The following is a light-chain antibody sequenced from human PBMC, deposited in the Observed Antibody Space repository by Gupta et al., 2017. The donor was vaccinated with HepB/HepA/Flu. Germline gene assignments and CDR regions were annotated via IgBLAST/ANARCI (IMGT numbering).Light chain of an antibody. CDR2: AAS. CDR1: QGISSY. J-gene: IGKJ5*01. CDR3: QQINNYPIT. Sequence: DIQLTQSPSFLSASVGDRVTITCRASQGISSYLAWYQQKPGKAPKLLIYAASTLQSGVPSRFSGSRSGTEFTLTISSLQAEDLATYYCQQINNYPITFGQGTQLEIK. V-gene: IGKV1-9*01.